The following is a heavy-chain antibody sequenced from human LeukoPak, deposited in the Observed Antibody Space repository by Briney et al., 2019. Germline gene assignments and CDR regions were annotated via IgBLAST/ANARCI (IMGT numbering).Heavy chain of an antibody. CDR1: GGSISSYY. J-gene: IGHJ5*02. V-gene: IGHV4-59*12. CDR2: IYYSGST. CDR3: ARAVIVVAAATQRNWFDP. D-gene: IGHD2-15*01. Sequence: PSETLSLTCTVSGGSISSYYWSWIRQPPGKGLEWIAYIYYSGSTNYNPSLKSRVTISVDTSKNQFSLKLSSVTAADTAIYYCARAVIVVAAATQRNWFDPWGQGTLVTVSS.